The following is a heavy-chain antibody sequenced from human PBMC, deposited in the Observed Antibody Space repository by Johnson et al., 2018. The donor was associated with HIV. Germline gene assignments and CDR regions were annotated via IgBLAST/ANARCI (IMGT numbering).Heavy chain of an antibody. CDR1: GFTFSSYA. V-gene: IGHV3-23*04. D-gene: IGHD6-13*01. CDR2: ISGSGGST. CDR3: AKGPRGYSSSWNRDAFDI. Sequence: VQLVESGGGLVKPGGSLRLSCAASGFTFSSYAMHWVRQAPGKGLEWVSAISGSGGSTYYADSVKGRFTISRDNSKNTLYLQMNSPRAEDTAVYYCAKGPRGYSSSWNRDAFDIWGQGTMVIVSS. J-gene: IGHJ3*02.